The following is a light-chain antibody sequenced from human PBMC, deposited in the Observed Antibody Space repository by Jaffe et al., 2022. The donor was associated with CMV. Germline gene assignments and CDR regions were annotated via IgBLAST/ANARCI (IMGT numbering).Light chain of an antibody. Sequence: DIHMTQSPSSLSASVGDRVTITCRASQGINNYLAWFQQKPGEAPRFLIYAVSTLQTGVPSKFSGSGSGTDFTLTISSLQPEDFAVYYCQQYNAYPWTFGQGTKVEIK. CDR1: QGINNY. CDR2: AVS. J-gene: IGKJ1*01. V-gene: IGKV1-16*02. CDR3: QQYNAYPWT.